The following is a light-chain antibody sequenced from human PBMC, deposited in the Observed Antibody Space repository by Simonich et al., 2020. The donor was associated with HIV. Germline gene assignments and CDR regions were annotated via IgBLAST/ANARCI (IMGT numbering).Light chain of an antibody. CDR2: KAS. Sequence: DIQMTQSPSTLSASVGNRVTITCRASQSISSSLAWYQQKPGKAPKLLIYKASSLESGVTSRFSGSGSGTEFTLTISSLQPDDFATYYCQQYNSYSSTFGGGTKVEIK. V-gene: IGKV1-5*03. J-gene: IGKJ4*01. CDR3: QQYNSYSST. CDR1: QSISSS.